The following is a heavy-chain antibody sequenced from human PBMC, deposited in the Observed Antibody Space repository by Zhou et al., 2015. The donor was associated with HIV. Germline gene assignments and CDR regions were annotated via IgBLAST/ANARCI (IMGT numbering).Heavy chain of an antibody. V-gene: IGHV1-69*05. D-gene: IGHD4-17*01. Sequence: QVQLVQSGAEVKKPGSSVKVSCKASGGTFSSYAISWVRQAPGQGLEWMGGIIPIFGTANYAQKLQGRVTMTTDTSTSTAYMELRSLRSDDTAVYYCARFSTVTTVDYWGQGTLVTVSS. CDR3: ARFSTVTTVDY. CDR1: GGTFSSYA. J-gene: IGHJ4*02. CDR2: IIPIFGTA.